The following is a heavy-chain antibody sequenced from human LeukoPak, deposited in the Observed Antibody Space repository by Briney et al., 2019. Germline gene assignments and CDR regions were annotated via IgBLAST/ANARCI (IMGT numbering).Heavy chain of an antibody. D-gene: IGHD4-17*01. V-gene: IGHV3-20*04. CDR3: ARASPGSNGDYVSCLDY. Sequence: TGGSLRLSCAASGFTFSSYEMNWVRQAPGKGLEWVSGINWNGGSAAYADSVQGRFTISRDNAKNSLYLQMNSLRAEDTALYYCARASPGSNGDYVSCLDYWGQGTLVTVSS. J-gene: IGHJ4*02. CDR1: GFTFSSYE. CDR2: INWNGGSA.